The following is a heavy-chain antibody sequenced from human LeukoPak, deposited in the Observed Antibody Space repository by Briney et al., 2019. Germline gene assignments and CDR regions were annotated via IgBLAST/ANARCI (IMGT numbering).Heavy chain of an antibody. CDR2: THYSRST. D-gene: IGHD6-19*01. J-gene: IGHJ4*02. CDR3: ASESVALAGIDY. CDR1: GGSISDYY. Sequence: SETLSLTCTVSGGSISDYYWTWIRRPPGKGPEWIGYTHYSRSTNYDPSLRSRVTISVDTSKNQFSLKLSSVTAADTAVYYCASESVALAGIDYWGQGTLVTVSS. V-gene: IGHV4-59*08.